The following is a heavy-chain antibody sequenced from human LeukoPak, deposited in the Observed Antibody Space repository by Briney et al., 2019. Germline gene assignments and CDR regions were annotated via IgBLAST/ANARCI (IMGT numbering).Heavy chain of an antibody. CDR3: ARGRVAQDY. J-gene: IGHJ4*02. CDR1: GGSFSGYY. D-gene: IGHD2-15*01. V-gene: IGHV4-34*01. Sequence: SETLSLTCAVYGGSFSGYYRSWIRQPPGKGLEWIGEINHSGSTNYNPSLKSRVTISVDTSKNQFSLKLSSVTAADTAVYYCARGRVAQDYWGQGTLVTVSS. CDR2: INHSGST.